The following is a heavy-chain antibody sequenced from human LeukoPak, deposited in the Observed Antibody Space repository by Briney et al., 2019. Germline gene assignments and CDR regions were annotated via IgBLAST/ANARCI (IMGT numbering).Heavy chain of an antibody. D-gene: IGHD2-15*01. CDR3: AKVGIVVVAATSAFDI. CDR2: ISGSGGST. V-gene: IGHV3-23*01. J-gene: IGHJ3*02. CDR1: GFTFSSYA. Sequence: GGSLRLSCAASGFTFSSYAMSWVRQAPGKGLEWVSAISGSGGSTYYADSVKGRFTISRDNSKNTLYLQMNSLRAEDTAVYYCAKVGIVVVAATSAFDIWGQGTMVTVSS.